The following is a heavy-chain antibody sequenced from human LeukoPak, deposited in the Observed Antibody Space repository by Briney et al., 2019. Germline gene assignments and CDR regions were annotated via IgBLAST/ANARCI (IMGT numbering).Heavy chain of an antibody. D-gene: IGHD1-26*01. Sequence: GGSLRLSCAASGFTFNNDPMSWVRQAPGKGLEWVAGMWYDGSREDYADSVKGRFTISRDMSKNTLNLQMNSLRVEDTAMFYCARDLSFGSLDFRGQGTLATVSS. J-gene: IGHJ4*02. CDR1: GFTFNNDP. CDR3: ARDLSFGSLDF. V-gene: IGHV3-33*08. CDR2: MWYDGSRE.